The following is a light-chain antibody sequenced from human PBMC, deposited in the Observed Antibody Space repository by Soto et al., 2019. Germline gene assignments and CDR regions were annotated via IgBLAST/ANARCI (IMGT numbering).Light chain of an antibody. J-gene: IGLJ1*01. V-gene: IGLV2-11*01. Sequence: QSVLTQPRSVSGSPGKSVTISCTGTSSDDGVYNNVSWYQEQPGKAPKLMIYDVSKRPSGVPDRFSGSKSGNTASLTISGRQAEDETDYYCCSYARSYSYGFGTGTKLTVL. CDR2: DVS. CDR3: CSYARSYSYG. CDR1: SSDDGVYNN.